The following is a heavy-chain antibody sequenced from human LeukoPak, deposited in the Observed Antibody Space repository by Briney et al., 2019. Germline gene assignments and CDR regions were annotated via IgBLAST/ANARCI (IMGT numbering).Heavy chain of an antibody. V-gene: IGHV4-38-2*01. CDR2: IYHSGST. Sequence: SETLPLTCAVSGYSISSGYYWGWIRQPPGKGLEWIGSIYHSGSTYYNPSLKSRVTISVDTSKNQFSLKLSSVTAADTAVYYCARSFSHSSGWYWFDPWGQGTLVTVSS. J-gene: IGHJ5*02. D-gene: IGHD6-19*01. CDR1: GYSISSGYY. CDR3: ARSFSHSSGWYWFDP.